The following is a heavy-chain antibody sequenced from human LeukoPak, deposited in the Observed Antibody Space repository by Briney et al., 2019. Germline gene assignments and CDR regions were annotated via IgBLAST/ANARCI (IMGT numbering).Heavy chain of an antibody. J-gene: IGHJ4*02. Sequence: GGSLRLSCAASGFTFSSSSVNWVRQALGKGLEWVSYISSSSSTIYYADSVKGRFTISRDNSKNTLYLQMNSLRAEDTAVYYCAKDSGYSSGCQDYWGQGTLVTVSS. CDR3: AKDSGYSSGCQDY. D-gene: IGHD6-19*01. CDR2: ISSSSSTI. V-gene: IGHV3-48*01. CDR1: GFTFSSSS.